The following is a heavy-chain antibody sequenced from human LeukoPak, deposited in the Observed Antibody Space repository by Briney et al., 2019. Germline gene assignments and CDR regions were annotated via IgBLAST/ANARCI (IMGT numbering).Heavy chain of an antibody. CDR3: AKGPLRGTAAAIDY. J-gene: IGHJ4*02. CDR2: ISYDGRNI. D-gene: IGHD2-2*01. V-gene: IGHV3-30*18. CDR1: GFTFNNYG. Sequence: GKSLRLSCAASGFTFNNYGMHWVRQAPGKGLEWVAVISYDGRNIHYPDSVKGRFTISRDISTDTLWLQMNSLRTEDTAVYYCAKGPLRGTAAAIDYWGQGTLVTVSS.